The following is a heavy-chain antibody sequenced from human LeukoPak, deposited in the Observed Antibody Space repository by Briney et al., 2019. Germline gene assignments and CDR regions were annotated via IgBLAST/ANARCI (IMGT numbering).Heavy chain of an antibody. D-gene: IGHD4-17*01. CDR1: GGPISNYD. V-gene: IGHV4-59*01. Sequence: SETLSLTCTVSGGPISNYDWSWIGQIPGKGLEGIGNIYYSGTTNYNPSLKRRGTISVDTSKHQISLKFSYVTAADTAVYYCAKDENGDYEYWGQGTLVTVSS. J-gene: IGHJ4*02. CDR2: IYYSGTT. CDR3: AKDENGDYEY.